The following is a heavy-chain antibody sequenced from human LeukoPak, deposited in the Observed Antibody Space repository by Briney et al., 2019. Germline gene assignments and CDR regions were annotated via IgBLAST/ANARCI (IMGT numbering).Heavy chain of an antibody. CDR2: MNPNSGNT. D-gene: IGHD2-15*01. CDR1: GDTFTSYN. V-gene: IGHV1-8*01. J-gene: IGHJ6*02. CDR3: AAGIYYYYYGMDV. Sequence: ASVKVSCKPSGDTFTSYNINWVRQATGQGLEWMGWMNPNSGNTGYAQKFKGRVTMTRNTSISTAYMELSSLRSEDTAVYYCAAGIYYYYYGMDVWGQGTTVTVSS.